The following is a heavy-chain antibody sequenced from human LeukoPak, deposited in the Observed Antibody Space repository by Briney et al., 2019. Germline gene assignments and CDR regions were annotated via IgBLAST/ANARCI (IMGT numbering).Heavy chain of an antibody. CDR3: ARTDYDFWSGNTGGAFDI. CDR1: GGTFSSYA. J-gene: IGHJ3*02. V-gene: IGHV1-69*05. D-gene: IGHD3-3*01. Sequence: SVEVSCKASGGTFSSYAISWVRQAPGQGLEWMGRIIPIFGTANYAQKFQGRVTITTDESTSTAYMELSSLRSEDTAVYYCARTDYDFWSGNTGGAFDIWGQGTMVTVSS. CDR2: IIPIFGTA.